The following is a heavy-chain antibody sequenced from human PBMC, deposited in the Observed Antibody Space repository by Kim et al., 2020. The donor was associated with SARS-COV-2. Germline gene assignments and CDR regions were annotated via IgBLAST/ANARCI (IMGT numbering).Heavy chain of an antibody. D-gene: IGHD1-26*01. V-gene: IGHV3-23*01. CDR3: AKRGDPILGSYLRYYYMDV. Sequence: GGSLRLSCAASGFTFSSYAMSWVRQAPGKGLEWVSAISGSGGSTYYADSVKGRFTISRDNSKNTLYLQMNSLRAEDTAVYYCAKRGDPILGSYLRYYYMDVWGKGTTVTVSS. CDR2: ISGSGGST. CDR1: GFTFSSYA. J-gene: IGHJ6*03.